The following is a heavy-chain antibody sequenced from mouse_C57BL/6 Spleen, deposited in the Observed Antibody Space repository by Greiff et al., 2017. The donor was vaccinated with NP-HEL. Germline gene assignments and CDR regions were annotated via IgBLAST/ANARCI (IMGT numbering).Heavy chain of an antibody. D-gene: IGHD1-1*01. Sequence: QVQLQQSGAELVRPGASVTLSCKASGYTFTDYEMHWVKQTPVHGLEWIGAIDPETGGTAYNQKFKGKAILTADKSSSTAYMELRSLTSEDSAVYYCTPTYYGSPAWFAYWGQGTLVTVSA. CDR1: GYTFTDYE. V-gene: IGHV1-15*01. CDR2: IDPETGGT. CDR3: TPTYYGSPAWFAY. J-gene: IGHJ3*01.